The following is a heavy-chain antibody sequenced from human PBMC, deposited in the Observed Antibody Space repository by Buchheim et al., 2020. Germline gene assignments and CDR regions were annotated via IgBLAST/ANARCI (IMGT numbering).Heavy chain of an antibody. Sequence: QLQLQESGPGLVKPSETLSLTCTVSGGSISSSSYYWGWIRQPPGKGLAWIGNIYYSGSTYYNPSLNSRVPISVDTSKNQFSLKLSSVTAADTAVYYCARAYYDSSGFTFGHWGQGTL. J-gene: IGHJ4*02. V-gene: IGHV4-39*01. CDR2: IYYSGST. CDR1: GGSISSSSYY. D-gene: IGHD3-22*01. CDR3: ARAYYDSSGFTFGH.